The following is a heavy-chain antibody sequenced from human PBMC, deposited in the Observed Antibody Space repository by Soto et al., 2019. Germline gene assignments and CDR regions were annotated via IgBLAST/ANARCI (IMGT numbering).Heavy chain of an antibody. V-gene: IGHV3-23*01. CDR1: GFTFRKYA. CDR2: ITGSGGST. Sequence: EVQLLESGGGLVQPGGSLRLSCRASGFTFRKYAMSWVRQAPGKGLEWVSSITGSGGSTNNADSVKGRFTISRDNSKNTVYLQINSLRAEDTAVYYCAKDPDLDSGGWYVELWGCGTLVTVSS. CDR3: AKDPDLDSGGWYVEL. J-gene: IGHJ2*01.